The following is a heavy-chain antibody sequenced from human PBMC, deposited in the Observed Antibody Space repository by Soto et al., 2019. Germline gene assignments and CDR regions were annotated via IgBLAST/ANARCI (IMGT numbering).Heavy chain of an antibody. J-gene: IGHJ4*02. CDR2: ISGSGGGT. CDR1: GFTFSSYA. D-gene: IGHD5-18*01. Sequence: GGSLRLSCAASGFTFSSYAMSWVRQAPGKGLEWVSDISGSGGGTYYADSVKGRFTISRDNAKNILYLQMNSLRAEDTAVYYCARDRAYNCFDYWGQGTLVTVSS. CDR3: ARDRAYNCFDY. V-gene: IGHV3-23*01.